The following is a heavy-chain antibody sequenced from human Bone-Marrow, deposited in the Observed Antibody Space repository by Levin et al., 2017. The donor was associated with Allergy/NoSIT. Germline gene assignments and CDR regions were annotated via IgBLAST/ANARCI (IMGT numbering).Heavy chain of an antibody. D-gene: IGHD4-17*01. V-gene: IGHV3-20*04. Sequence: GGSLRLSCAASGFIFDDYGMSWVRQAPGKGLEWVSGINWNGGGTGYADSVKGRFTISRDNAKNSLYLQMNSLRAEDTALYYCARDSFPVFPYGDYGYWGQGTLVTVSS. CDR2: INWNGGGT. CDR3: ARDSFPVFPYGDYGY. CDR1: GFIFDDYG. J-gene: IGHJ4*02.